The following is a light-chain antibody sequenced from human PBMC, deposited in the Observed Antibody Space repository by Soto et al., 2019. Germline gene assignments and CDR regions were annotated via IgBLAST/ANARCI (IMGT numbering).Light chain of an antibody. V-gene: IGLV1-44*01. CDR2: NNN. CDR1: SSNIGSNS. J-gene: IGLJ7*01. Sequence: QSVLTQPPSASGTPGQRVTISCSGSSSNIGSNSVNWYQQLPGTAPKLLIYNNNHRPSGVPDRFSGSKSGTSASLAISGLQSEDEGDYYCASWADSLKGAVFGGGTQLTVL. CDR3: ASWADSLKGAV.